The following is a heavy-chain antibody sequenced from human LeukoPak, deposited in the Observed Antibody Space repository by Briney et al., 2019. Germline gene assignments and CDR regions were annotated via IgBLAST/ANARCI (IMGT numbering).Heavy chain of an antibody. D-gene: IGHD6-19*01. CDR2: VVGNGGTT. J-gene: IGHJ4*02. CDR1: GFTFVNYA. Sequence: GGSLRLSCAAFGFTFVNYALSWVRQPPGKGVEWVSAVVGNGGTTFYADSVKGPFSISRDNSKNAVYLQINSLIAADSPVYYCAKARLSTGWAYNDYWGQGTQVTVSS. V-gene: IGHV3-23*01. CDR3: AKARLSTGWAYNDY.